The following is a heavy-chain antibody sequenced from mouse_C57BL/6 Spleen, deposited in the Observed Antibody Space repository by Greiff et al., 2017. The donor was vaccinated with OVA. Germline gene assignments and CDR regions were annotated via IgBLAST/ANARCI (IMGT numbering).Heavy chain of an antibody. CDR1: GYTFTDYN. CDR2: INPNNGGT. Sequence: EVQLQQSGPELVKPGASVKMSCKASGYTFTDYNMHWVKQSHGKSLEWIGYINPNNGGTSYNQKFKGKATLTVNKSSSTAYMELRSLTSEDSAVYYCARGSTTVAYFDYWGQGTTLTVSS. J-gene: IGHJ2*01. V-gene: IGHV1-22*01. D-gene: IGHD1-1*01. CDR3: ARGSTTVAYFDY.